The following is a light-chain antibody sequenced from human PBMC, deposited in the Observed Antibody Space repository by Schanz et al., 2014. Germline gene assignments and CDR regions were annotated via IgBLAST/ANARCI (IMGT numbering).Light chain of an antibody. CDR2: EVS. V-gene: IGLV2-8*01. Sequence: QSALTQPPSASGSPGQSVTISCTGTSSDVGGYNQVSWYQQHPGKAPKLMIYEVSKRPSGVPDRFSGSKSGNTASLTISGLQAEDEADYYCCSYAGSYTWVFGGGTKLTVL. J-gene: IGLJ3*02. CDR3: CSYAGSYTWV. CDR1: SSDVGGYNQ.